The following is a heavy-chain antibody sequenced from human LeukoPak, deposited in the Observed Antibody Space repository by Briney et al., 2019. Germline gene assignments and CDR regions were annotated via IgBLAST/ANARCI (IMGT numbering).Heavy chain of an antibody. CDR1: GYTFTGYY. V-gene: IGHV1-2*02. Sequence: GASVKVSCKASGYTFTGYYMHWVRQAPGQGLEWMGWINPNSGGTNYAQTFQGRVTMTRDTSISTAYMELSRLRSDDTAVYYCARDQLYCSGGSCSLHYYYGMDVWGQGTTVTVSS. D-gene: IGHD2-15*01. J-gene: IGHJ6*02. CDR2: INPNSGGT. CDR3: ARDQLYCSGGSCSLHYYYGMDV.